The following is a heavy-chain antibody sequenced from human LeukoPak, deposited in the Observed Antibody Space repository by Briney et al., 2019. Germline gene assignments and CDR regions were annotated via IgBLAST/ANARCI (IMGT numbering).Heavy chain of an antibody. J-gene: IGHJ4*02. CDR2: ISSSGSTI. D-gene: IGHD3-3*01. CDR1: GFTFSSYE. Sequence: GGSLRLSCAASGFTFSSYEMNWVRQAPGKGLEWVSYISSSGSTIYYADSVKGRFTISRDNAKNSLYLQMNSLRAEDTAVYYCAGLSGYRYFDYWGQGTLVTVSS. CDR3: AGLSGYRYFDY. V-gene: IGHV3-48*03.